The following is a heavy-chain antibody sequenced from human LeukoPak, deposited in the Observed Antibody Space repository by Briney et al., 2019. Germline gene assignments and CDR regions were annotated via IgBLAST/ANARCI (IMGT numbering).Heavy chain of an antibody. CDR1: GGTFSSYA. CDR2: IIPIFGTA. CDR3: ATSIRFLEWLPPSGYMDV. D-gene: IGHD3-3*01. Sequence: SVKVSCKASGGTFSSYAISWVRQAPGQGLEWMGGIIPIFGTANYAQKFQGRVTITADESTSTAYMEVSSLRSEDTAVYYCATSIRFLEWLPPSGYMDVWGKGTTAAVSS. V-gene: IGHV1-69*01. J-gene: IGHJ6*03.